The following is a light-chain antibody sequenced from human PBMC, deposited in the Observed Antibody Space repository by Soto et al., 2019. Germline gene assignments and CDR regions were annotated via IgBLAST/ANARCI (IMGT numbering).Light chain of an antibody. V-gene: IGKV1-5*01. Sequence: SQMTQSPSTLPASVGDRVTITXRASHSISKWLAWYQQKPGXAPKXXXYHXPNLQRGVPSRFSGSGSGTEFTLTISSLEPDDFAVYYCQQRSRWQSTFGQGTRLEIK. CDR3: QQRSRWQST. CDR2: HXP. CDR1: HSISKW. J-gene: IGKJ5*01.